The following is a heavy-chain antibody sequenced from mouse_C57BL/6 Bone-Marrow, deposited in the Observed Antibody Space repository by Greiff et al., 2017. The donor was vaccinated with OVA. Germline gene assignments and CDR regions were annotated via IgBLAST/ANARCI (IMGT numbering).Heavy chain of an antibody. CDR2: ISSGGSYT. V-gene: IGHV5-6*01. D-gene: IGHD1-1*01. J-gene: IGHJ3*01. Sequence: EVKLVESGGDLVKPGGSLKLSCAASGFTFSSYGMSWVRQTPDKRLEWVATISSGGSYTSYPDSVKGRFTISRDNAKNTLYLQMSSLKSEDTAMYYCARHKDYYGSSYWFAYWGQGTLVTVSA. CDR3: ARHKDYYGSSYWFAY. CDR1: GFTFSSYG.